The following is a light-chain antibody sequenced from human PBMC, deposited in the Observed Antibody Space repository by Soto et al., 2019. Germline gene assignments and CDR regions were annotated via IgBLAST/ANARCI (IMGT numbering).Light chain of an antibody. J-gene: IGKJ1*01. V-gene: IGKV3-15*01. CDR1: QNVGTN. CDR3: QQYNNGPPWT. CDR2: GAS. Sequence: DTALTQSPATLSVSPGERATLSCRASQNVGTNLAWYQQRAGQAPRLLIYGASTRAFGVAARFSGGGSGTEFTLTISGLQSEDFAVYHCQQYNNGPPWTFGQGTKVE.